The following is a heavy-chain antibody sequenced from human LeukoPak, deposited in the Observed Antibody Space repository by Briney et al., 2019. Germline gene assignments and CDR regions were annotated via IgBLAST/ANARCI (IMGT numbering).Heavy chain of an antibody. CDR3: ATDRRRWWYLEGWGSFDY. D-gene: IGHD2-15*01. V-gene: IGHV1-69*04. J-gene: IGHJ4*02. Sequence: GASVKVSCKASGGTFSSYAISWVRQAPGQGLEWMGRIIPILGIANYAQKFQGRVTITADKSTSTTYMELSSLRSEDTAVYYCATDRRRWWYLEGWGSFDYWGQGTLVTVSS. CDR1: GGTFSSYA. CDR2: IIPILGIA.